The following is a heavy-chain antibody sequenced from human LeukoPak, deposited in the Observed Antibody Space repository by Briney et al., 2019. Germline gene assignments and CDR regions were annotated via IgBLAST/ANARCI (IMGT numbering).Heavy chain of an antibody. Sequence: GGSLRLSCAASGLTFSSYAMYWVRQAPGKGLEWVAVISYDGSNKYFADSVKGRFTISRDNSKNTLYLQMNSLRAEDTAVYYCAFYYYYGMDVWGQGTTVTVSS. CDR2: ISYDGSNK. V-gene: IGHV3-30*03. CDR1: GLTFSSYA. CDR3: AFYYYYGMDV. J-gene: IGHJ6*02.